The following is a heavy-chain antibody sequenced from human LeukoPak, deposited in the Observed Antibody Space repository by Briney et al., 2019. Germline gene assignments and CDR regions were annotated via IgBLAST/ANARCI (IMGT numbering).Heavy chain of an antibody. V-gene: IGHV3-9*01. J-gene: IGHJ3*02. CDR2: ISWDSGNN. D-gene: IGHD1-7*01. Sequence: GKSLRLSCAASGFALDDYAMHWVRQAPGKGLEWVSSISWDSGNNVYADSVKGRFTISRDNAKNSLYLQMNSLTPEDTALYYCIKDLRLDLHLDTFEIWGQGTMVTVSS. CDR1: GFALDDYA. CDR3: IKDLRLDLHLDTFEI.